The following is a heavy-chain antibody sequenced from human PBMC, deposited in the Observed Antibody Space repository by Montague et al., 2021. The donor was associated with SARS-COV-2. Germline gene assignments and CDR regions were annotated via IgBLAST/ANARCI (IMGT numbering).Heavy chain of an antibody. V-gene: IGHV4-34*01. CDR3: ARGQRFFDWPYDAFDI. CDR2: IRHNGGT. D-gene: IGHD3-9*01. Sequence: SETLSLTCAVYGESFTDLFWNWIRQTPEKGLEWIGEIRHNGGTHYNPSLKSRVTISVDTSKNQVSLKLSSVTAADTAVYYCARGQRFFDWPYDAFDIWAQGTMVIVSS. J-gene: IGHJ3*02. CDR1: GESFTDLF.